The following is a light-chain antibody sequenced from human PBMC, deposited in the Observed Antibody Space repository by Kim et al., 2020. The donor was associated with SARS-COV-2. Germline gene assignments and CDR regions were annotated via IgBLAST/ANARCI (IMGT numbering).Light chain of an antibody. Sequence: SYELTQPPSVSVSPGQTASITCSGDKLGDKYACWYQQKPGQSPVLVIYQDSKRPPGIPERFSGSNSGNTATLTISGTQAMDEADYYCQAWDSSILYVFGTGTKVTVL. CDR1: KLGDKY. J-gene: IGLJ1*01. CDR2: QDS. CDR3: QAWDSSILYV. V-gene: IGLV3-1*01.